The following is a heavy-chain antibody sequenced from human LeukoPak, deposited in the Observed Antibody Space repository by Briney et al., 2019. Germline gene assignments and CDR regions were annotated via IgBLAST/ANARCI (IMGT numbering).Heavy chain of an antibody. V-gene: IGHV5-51*01. D-gene: IGHD1-26*01. Sequence: GESLKISCKGSGFSFTSNWIGWVRQMPGKGLEWMGIIYPADSDTRYSPSFQGQVTISADKSIGTAYLQWSSLKASDTAIYYCASRRGTYSAFDFWGQGTMVTVSS. CDR1: GFSFTSNW. CDR2: IYPADSDT. J-gene: IGHJ3*01. CDR3: ASRRGTYSAFDF.